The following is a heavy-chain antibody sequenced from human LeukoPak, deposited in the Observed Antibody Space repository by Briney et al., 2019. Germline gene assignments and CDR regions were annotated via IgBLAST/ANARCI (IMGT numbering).Heavy chain of an antibody. CDR3: ARDQASYCSSTSCYPSDV. CDR2: ISAYNGNT. V-gene: IGHV1-18*01. Sequence: ASVKVSCKASGYTFTSYGISWVRQAPGQGLEWMGWISAYNGNTNYAQKLQGRVTMTTDTSTSTAYMELRSLRSDDAAVYYCARDQASYCSSTSCYPSDVWGKGTTVTISS. D-gene: IGHD2-2*01. CDR1: GYTFTSYG. J-gene: IGHJ6*04.